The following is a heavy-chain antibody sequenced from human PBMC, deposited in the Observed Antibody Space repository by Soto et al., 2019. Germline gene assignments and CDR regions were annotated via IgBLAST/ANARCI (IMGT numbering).Heavy chain of an antibody. CDR3: ARDSGRGSGSFTPSYYYYCGMDV. J-gene: IGHJ6*02. CDR2: IWYDGSNK. Sequence: QVQLVESGGGVVQPGRSLRLSCAASGFTFSSYGMHWVRQAPGKGLEWVAVIWYDGSNKYYADSVKGRFTISRDNSKNTLSLQMNSLRAEDKAVYYCARDSGRGSGSFTPSYYYYCGMDVWGQGTTVTVSS. CDR1: GFTFSSYG. D-gene: IGHD3-10*01. V-gene: IGHV3-33*01.